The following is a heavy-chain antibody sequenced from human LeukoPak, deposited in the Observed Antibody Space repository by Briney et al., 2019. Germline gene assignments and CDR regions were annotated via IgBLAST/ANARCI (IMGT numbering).Heavy chain of an antibody. Sequence: SETLSLTCTVSGGSISSYYWSWIRQPPGKGLEWIEYIYYSGSTNYNPSLKSRVTISVDTSKNQFSLKLSSVTAADTAVYYCARVPYGDYVWFDPWGQGTLVTVSS. J-gene: IGHJ5*02. D-gene: IGHD4-17*01. V-gene: IGHV4-59*01. CDR2: IYYSGST. CDR1: GGSISSYY. CDR3: ARVPYGDYVWFDP.